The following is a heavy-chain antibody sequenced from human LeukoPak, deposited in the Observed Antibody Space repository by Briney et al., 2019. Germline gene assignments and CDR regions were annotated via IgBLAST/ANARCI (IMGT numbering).Heavy chain of an antibody. J-gene: IGHJ5*02. Sequence: PGGSLRLSCAASGFTFSSYAMSWVRQAPGKGLEWVSAISGSGGSTYYADSVKGRFTISRDNSKNTLYLQMNSLRAEDTAVYYCAKDRKYYDSLTGFSLRWFDPWGQGTLVTVSS. CDR1: GFTFSSYA. V-gene: IGHV3-23*01. CDR3: AKDRKYYDSLTGFSLRWFDP. D-gene: IGHD3-9*01. CDR2: ISGSGGST.